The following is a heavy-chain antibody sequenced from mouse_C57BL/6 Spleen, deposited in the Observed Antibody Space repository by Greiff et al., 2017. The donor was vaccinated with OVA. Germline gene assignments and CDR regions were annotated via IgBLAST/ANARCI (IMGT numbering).Heavy chain of an antibody. CDR1: GFTFSSYG. CDR2: ISSGGSYT. V-gene: IGHV5-6*01. J-gene: IGHJ4*01. Sequence: EVQLVESGGDLVKPGGSLKLSCAASGFTFSSYGMSWVRQTPDKRLEWVATISSGGSYTSYPDSVKGRFTISRDNAKNTLYLQMSRLKSEETAMYYGARHVGQHVGYYAMDDWGQGTSVTVSS. CDR3: ARHVGQHVGYYAMDD.